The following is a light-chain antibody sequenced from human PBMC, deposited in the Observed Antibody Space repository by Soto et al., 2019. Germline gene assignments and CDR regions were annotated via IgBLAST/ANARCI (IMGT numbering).Light chain of an antibody. CDR3: QKYNSAPPT. Sequence: DIPMTQSPSSLSASVGDRVTITCRASQDISSYLAWYQQKAGKVPKLLIYAASTLQSGVPSRFSGSGSGTEFTLTISSLQPEDVASYFCQKYNSAPPTFGQGTKVEIK. CDR1: QDISSY. J-gene: IGKJ1*01. CDR2: AAS. V-gene: IGKV1-27*01.